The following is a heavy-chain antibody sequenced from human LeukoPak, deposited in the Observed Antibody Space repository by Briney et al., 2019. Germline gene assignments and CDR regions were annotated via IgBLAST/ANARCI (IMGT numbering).Heavy chain of an antibody. J-gene: IGHJ4*02. V-gene: IGHV3-23*01. D-gene: IGHD1/OR15-1a*01. CDR1: GFTFSSYA. Sequence: GGSLRLSCAASGFTFSSYAMNWVRQAPGKGLEWVSAIGGSGGSAYYADSVKGRFAISRDDSKNTLYLQMNSLRAEDTAVYYCAKCVRLTNPEIDYWGQGTLVTVSS. CDR2: IGGSGGSA. CDR3: AKCVRLTNPEIDY.